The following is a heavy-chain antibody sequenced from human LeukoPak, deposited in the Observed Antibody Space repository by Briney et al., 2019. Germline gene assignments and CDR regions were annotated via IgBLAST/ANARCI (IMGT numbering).Heavy chain of an antibody. J-gene: IGHJ5*02. D-gene: IGHD2-15*01. CDR3: ARGGYCSGGTCPNWFDP. V-gene: IGHV1-46*01. Sequence: GASVKVSCKASGYTFTSYYMHWVRQAPGQGLEWMGIINPSGGSTSYAQKFQGRVTMTRDTSTSTVYMELSSLRSEDTAVYYCARGGYCSGGTCPNWFDPWGQGTLVTVSS. CDR2: INPSGGST. CDR1: GYTFTSYY.